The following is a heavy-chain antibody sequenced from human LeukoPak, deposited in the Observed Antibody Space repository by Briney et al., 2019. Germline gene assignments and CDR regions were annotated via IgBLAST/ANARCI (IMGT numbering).Heavy chain of an antibody. V-gene: IGHV3-21*06. J-gene: IGHJ4*02. D-gene: IGHD1-1*01. CDR3: ARDLNWETY. Sequence: SGGSLRLSCAASGFTFSNYNMNWVRHAPGKGLEWVSSITSSSNYIFYADSVKGRFTISRDNAKNSLYLQMNSLRAEDTAVYYCARDLNWETYWGQGTLVTVSS. CDR1: GFTFSNYN. CDR2: ITSSSNYI.